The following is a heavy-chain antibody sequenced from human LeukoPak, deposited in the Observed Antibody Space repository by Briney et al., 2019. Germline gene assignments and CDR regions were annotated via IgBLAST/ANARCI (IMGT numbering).Heavy chain of an antibody. CDR3: ARDAGHQLSRRNCYAMDV. Sequence: SETPSLTCTVSGGSLSSSSYYWGWIRQPPGKGLEWIGSIYYGGSTYYNSSLKSRVTISVDISKNQFSLKVSPVTAADTAVYYCARDAGHQLSRRNCYAMDVWGQGTTVTVSS. D-gene: IGHD2-2*01. J-gene: IGHJ6*02. CDR2: IYYGGST. CDR1: GGSLSSSSYY. V-gene: IGHV4-39*07.